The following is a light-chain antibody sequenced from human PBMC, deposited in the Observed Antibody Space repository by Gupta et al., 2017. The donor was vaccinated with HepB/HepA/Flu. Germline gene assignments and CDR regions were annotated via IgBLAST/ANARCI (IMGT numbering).Light chain of an antibody. J-gene: IGKJ1*01. Sequence: ELVLTQSPGTLSLSPGERATLSCRTSQSVSDSQLAWYQQKPGQAPRLLIYAVSIRATGVPDRVSGSGSGTDFTLTISRLEPEDFAVYYCQQYDSLTWTFGPGTKVEIK. CDR2: AVS. CDR3: QQYDSLTWT. V-gene: IGKV3-20*01. CDR1: QSVSDSQ.